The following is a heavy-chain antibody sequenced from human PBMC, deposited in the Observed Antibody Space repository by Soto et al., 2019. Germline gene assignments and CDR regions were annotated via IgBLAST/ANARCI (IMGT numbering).Heavy chain of an antibody. CDR3: AKGPYTRGWPFAS. V-gene: IGHV3-23*01. J-gene: IGHJ4*02. CDR1: GLSFSSHA. Sequence: GGSLRLSCAASGLSFSSHAMSWVRQAPGKGLEWVSSISGSGGNTYYADSVKGRFTISRDNSKNTLFLQMNSLRAEDTAVYYFAKGPYTRGWPFASWGQGTLVPVSS. D-gene: IGHD6-19*01. CDR2: ISGSGGNT.